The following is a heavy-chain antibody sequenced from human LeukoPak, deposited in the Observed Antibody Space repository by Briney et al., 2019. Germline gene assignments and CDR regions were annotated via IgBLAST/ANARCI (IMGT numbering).Heavy chain of an antibody. J-gene: IGHJ4*02. CDR2: INPNTGGT. CDR3: ARGLPKLDY. Sequence: ASVKVSCKASGYTFTGYYMHWVRQAPGQGLEWMGWINPNTGGTNYAQKFHDRVTMTRDTSISTACMELSRLRSDDTAVCYCARGLPKLDYWGQGTLVTVSS. V-gene: IGHV1-2*02. CDR1: GYTFTGYY.